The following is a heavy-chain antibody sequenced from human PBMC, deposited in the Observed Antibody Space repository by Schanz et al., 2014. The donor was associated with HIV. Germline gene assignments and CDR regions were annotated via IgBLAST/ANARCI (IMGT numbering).Heavy chain of an antibody. Sequence: EVQLVESGGGLVQPGGSLRLSCAASGFTFSSYWMSWVREAPGKGLEWVSTVGYGGDNTYYADSVEGRFTISRDNSKNTVYLQMNSLSSEDTALYYCAKRGTYTGRYEYFQQWGQGTLVTVSS. CDR1: GFTFSSYW. CDR2: VGYGGDNT. J-gene: IGHJ1*01. V-gene: IGHV3-23*04. CDR3: AKRGTYTGRYEYFQQ. D-gene: IGHD1-26*01.